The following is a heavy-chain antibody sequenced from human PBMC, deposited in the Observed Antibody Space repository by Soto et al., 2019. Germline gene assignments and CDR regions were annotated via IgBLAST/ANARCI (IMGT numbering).Heavy chain of an antibody. D-gene: IGHD3-10*01. J-gene: IGHJ6*02. V-gene: IGHV3-33*01. CDR2: ILNDGSNR. CDR3: ARDDEYSGNGMDV. CDR1: EFTFSNYG. Sequence: QVQLVESGGGVVQPGRSLRLSCAASEFTFSNYGMHWVRQAPGKGLEWVAVILNDGSNRYHADSVMDRFIISRDNSKITLYLQMNSLRAEDTAVYYCARDDEYSGNGMDVWGQGTTVTVS.